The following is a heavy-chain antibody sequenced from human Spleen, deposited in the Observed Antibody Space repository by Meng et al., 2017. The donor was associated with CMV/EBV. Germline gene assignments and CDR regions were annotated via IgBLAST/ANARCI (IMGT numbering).Heavy chain of an antibody. V-gene: IGHV3-48*04. CDR1: GFTFRSDS. J-gene: IGHJ4*02. CDR2: ISSSSTTI. D-gene: IGHD3-3*01. CDR3: ARGSGSDY. Sequence: ETLSLTCAASGFTFRSDSMIWVRQAPGKGLEWVSYISSSSTTIYYADSVRGRFTVSRDNAKNSLSLQMNSLRAEDTAVYYCARGSGSDYWGQGTLVTVSS.